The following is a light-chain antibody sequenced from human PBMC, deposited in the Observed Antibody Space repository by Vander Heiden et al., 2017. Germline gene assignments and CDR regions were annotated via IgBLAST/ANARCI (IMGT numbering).Light chain of an antibody. CDR1: SSNIGAGYD. CDR3: QSYDSSLSGSKV. Sequence: SVLTQPPSVSGAPGQRVTISRTGSSSNIGAGYDVHWSQQLPGTAPKLLIYGNSNRPSGVPDRFSGSKSGTSASLAITGLQAEDEADYYCQSYDSSLSGSKVFGGGTKLTVL. J-gene: IGLJ2*01. V-gene: IGLV1-40*01. CDR2: GNS.